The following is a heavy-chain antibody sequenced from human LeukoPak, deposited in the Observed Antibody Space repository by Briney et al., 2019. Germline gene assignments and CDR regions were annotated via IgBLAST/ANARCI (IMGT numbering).Heavy chain of an antibody. CDR3: ARDDGGNWNYVQKGWFDP. D-gene: IGHD1-7*01. Sequence: GASVKVSCKASGYTFTGYYMHWVRQAPGQGLEWMGWINPNSGGTNYAQKFQGRVTMTRDTSISTAYMELSRLRSDDTAVYYCARDDGGNWNYVQKGWFDPWGQGTLVTVSS. V-gene: IGHV1-2*02. J-gene: IGHJ5*02. CDR2: INPNSGGT. CDR1: GYTFTGYY.